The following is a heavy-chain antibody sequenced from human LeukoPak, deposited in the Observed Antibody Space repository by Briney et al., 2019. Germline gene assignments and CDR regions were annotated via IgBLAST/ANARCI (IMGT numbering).Heavy chain of an antibody. V-gene: IGHV3-21*01. J-gene: IGHJ4*02. CDR1: GFTFSHYN. CDR2: ISSSNNYI. Sequence: TGGSLRLSCAASGFTFSHYNMNWVRQAPGKGLEWVSSISSSNNYIYYADSVKGRFTISRDNSKNSLYLQMNSLRAEETAVYYCARRSPNYYFDYWGQGTPVTVSS. CDR3: ARRSPNYYFDY.